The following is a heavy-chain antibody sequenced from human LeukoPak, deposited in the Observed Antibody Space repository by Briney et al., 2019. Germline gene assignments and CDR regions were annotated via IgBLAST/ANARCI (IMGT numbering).Heavy chain of an antibody. J-gene: IGHJ2*01. Sequence: GGSLRLSCAASGFTFSTYSMNWVRQAPGKGLEWVSSISSSRSYIYYADSVKGRFTISRDNAKNSLYLQMNSLGAEDTAVYYCARDRRHTMIVVGREGWYFDLWGRGTLVTVSS. CDR2: ISSSRSYI. V-gene: IGHV3-21*01. CDR3: ARDRRHTMIVVGREGWYFDL. CDR1: GFTFSTYS. D-gene: IGHD3-22*01.